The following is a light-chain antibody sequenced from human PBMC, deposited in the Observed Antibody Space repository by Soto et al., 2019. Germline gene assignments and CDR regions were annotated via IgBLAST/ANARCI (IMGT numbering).Light chain of an antibody. CDR1: SSDVGGYNY. Sequence: QCALTQPASVSGSPGQSITISCTGTSSDVGGYNYVSWYQQHPGKAPKLMIYDVSNRPSGVSNRFSGSKSGNTASLTISGLQAEDEADYYCSSYTSSSTRVFGGGAQLTVL. J-gene: IGLJ2*01. V-gene: IGLV2-14*01. CDR2: DVS. CDR3: SSYTSSSTRV.